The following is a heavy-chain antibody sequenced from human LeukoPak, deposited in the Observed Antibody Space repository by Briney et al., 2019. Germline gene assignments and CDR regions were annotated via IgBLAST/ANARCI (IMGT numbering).Heavy chain of an antibody. V-gene: IGHV1-8*02. CDR3: ARRFWSGYYSYYYGMDV. D-gene: IGHD3-3*01. Sequence: ASVKVSCKASGYTFTSYGISWVRQAPGQGLEWMGWMNPNSGNTGYAQKFQGRVTMTRSTSISTAYMELSSPRSEDTAVYYCARRFWSGYYSYYYGMDVWGQGTTVTVSS. CDR2: MNPNSGNT. J-gene: IGHJ6*02. CDR1: GYTFTSYG.